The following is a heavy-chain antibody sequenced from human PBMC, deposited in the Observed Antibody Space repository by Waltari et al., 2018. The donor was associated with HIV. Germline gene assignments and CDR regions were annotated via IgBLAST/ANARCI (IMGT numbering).Heavy chain of an antibody. V-gene: IGHV4-61*02. D-gene: IGHD3-22*01. CDR2: IYTSGST. CDR3: ASSLYYYDSSGYDP. J-gene: IGHJ5*02. Sequence: QVQLQESGPGLVKPSQTLSLTCHVSGGSISSGSYYWSWIRQPAGQGLEWLGRIYTSGSTNHNPSLKSRVTISVDTSKNQFSLKLSSVTAADTAVYYCASSLYYYDSSGYDPWGQGTLVTVSS. CDR1: GGSISSGSYY.